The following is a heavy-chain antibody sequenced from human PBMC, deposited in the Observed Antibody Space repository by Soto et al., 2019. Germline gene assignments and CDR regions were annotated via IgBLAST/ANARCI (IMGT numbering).Heavy chain of an antibody. V-gene: IGHV2-5*02. CDR1: AVSLSTSGVG. J-gene: IGHJ5*02. Sequence: SGPTIVNATQTLRLTFSVAAVSLSTSGVGVGWIRQPPGKALEWLALIYWDDDKRYSPSLKSRLTITKDTSKNQVVLTMTNMDPVDTATYYCAHLIGYCSSTSCYYWFDPWGQGTLVTVSS. D-gene: IGHD2-2*01. CDR3: AHLIGYCSSTSCYYWFDP. CDR2: IYWDDDK.